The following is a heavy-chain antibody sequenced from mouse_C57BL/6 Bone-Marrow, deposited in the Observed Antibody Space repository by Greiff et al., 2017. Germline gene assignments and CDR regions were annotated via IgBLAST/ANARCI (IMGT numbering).Heavy chain of an antibody. D-gene: IGHD4-1*01. J-gene: IGHJ2*01. V-gene: IGHV1-80*01. CDR3: ARDWDYFDY. CDR2: FYPGDGDT. Sequence: VQLQQSGAELVKPGASVTISCKVSGYAFSTYWMNWVKQRPGKGLEWIGQFYPGDGDTNYNGKFKGKATLTAYKSSSTAYMQLSSLTSEDSAVYFCARDWDYFDYWGQGTTLTVSA. CDR1: GYAFSTYW.